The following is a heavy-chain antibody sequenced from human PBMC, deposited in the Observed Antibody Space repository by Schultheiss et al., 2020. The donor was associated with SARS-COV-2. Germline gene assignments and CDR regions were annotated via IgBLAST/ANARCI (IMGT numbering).Heavy chain of an antibody. J-gene: IGHJ4*02. CDR2: IWNDGRKT. Sequence: GGSLRLSCAASGFTFSSYEMNWVRQAPGKGLEWVAVIWNDGRKTYHVDSVKGRFTISRDDSKNTLYLQMNSLRTEDTAVYYCTTPIPYDFVDSSGYNWGQGTLVTVSS. D-gene: IGHD3-22*01. CDR3: TTPIPYDFVDSSGYN. V-gene: IGHV3-33*08. CDR1: GFTFSSYE.